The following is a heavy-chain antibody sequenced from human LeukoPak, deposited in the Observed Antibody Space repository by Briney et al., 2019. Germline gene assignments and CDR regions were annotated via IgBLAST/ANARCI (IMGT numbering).Heavy chain of an antibody. D-gene: IGHD6-13*01. CDR3: AREPAAAYDY. Sequence: GGSLRLSCAASGFTFSSYAMSWVRQAPGKGLEWVSGINWNGGGTGYADSVKGRFTISRDNAKNSLYLQMNSLRAEDTALYCCAREPAAAYDYWGQGTLVTVSS. CDR1: GFTFSSYA. CDR2: INWNGGGT. J-gene: IGHJ4*02. V-gene: IGHV3-20*04.